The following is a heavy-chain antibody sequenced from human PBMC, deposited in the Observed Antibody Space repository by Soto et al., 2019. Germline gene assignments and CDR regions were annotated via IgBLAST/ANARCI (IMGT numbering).Heavy chain of an antibody. CDR2: IYYSGST. V-gene: IGHV4-31*03. J-gene: IGHJ6*03. CDR1: GGSISSGGYY. D-gene: IGHD6-13*01. Sequence: SETLSLTCTVSGGSISSGGYYWSWIRQHPGKGLEWIGYIYYSGSTYYNTSLKSRVTISVDTSKNQFSLKLSSVTAADTAVYYCATSIAAAGTHYYYYMDVWGKGTTVTVSS. CDR3: ATSIAAAGTHYYYYMDV.